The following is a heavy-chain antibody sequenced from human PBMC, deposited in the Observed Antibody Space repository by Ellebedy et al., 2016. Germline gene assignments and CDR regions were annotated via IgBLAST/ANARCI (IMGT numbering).Heavy chain of an antibody. J-gene: IGHJ6*02. CDR3: ARVVYSYGYYYYYGMDV. D-gene: IGHD5-18*01. V-gene: IGHV3-30-3*01. CDR2: MSYDGDKK. Sequence: GESLKISXAASGFTFSIYAVHWVRQAPGKGLEWVAVMSYDGDKKYYSDSVRGRFTISRDNANNTQYLEMNSLRPDDTAVYYCARVVYSYGYYYYYGMDVWGRGTTVTVSS. CDR1: GFTFSIYA.